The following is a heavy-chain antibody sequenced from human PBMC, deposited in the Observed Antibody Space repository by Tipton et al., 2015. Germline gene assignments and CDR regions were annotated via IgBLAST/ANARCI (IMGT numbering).Heavy chain of an antibody. J-gene: IGHJ4*02. V-gene: IGHV6-1*01. CDR3: SGDSSSSVDYFDS. D-gene: IGHD6-6*01. CDR1: GDSVSSNSAA. CDR2: TYYRSKWYT. Sequence: GLVKPSQILSLTCAISGDSVSSNSAAWNWLRQSPSRGLEWLGRTYYRSKWYTGYAESVKRRMTINPDTSSNQFSLQVNSVTAEDTAVYYCSGDSSSSVDYFDSWGQGTLVTVSS.